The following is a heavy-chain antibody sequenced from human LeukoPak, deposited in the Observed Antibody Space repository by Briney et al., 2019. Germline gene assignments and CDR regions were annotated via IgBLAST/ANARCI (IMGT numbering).Heavy chain of an antibody. Sequence: ASVKVSCKVSGYTLTELSMHWVRQAPGKGLEWMGGFDPEDGETIYAQKFQGRVTMTEDTSTDTAYMELSSLRSEDTAVYYCATSYGSGSYDPGFGMDVWGQGTTVTVPS. CDR3: ATSYGSGSYDPGFGMDV. CDR1: GYTLTELS. CDR2: FDPEDGET. V-gene: IGHV1-24*01. D-gene: IGHD3-10*01. J-gene: IGHJ6*02.